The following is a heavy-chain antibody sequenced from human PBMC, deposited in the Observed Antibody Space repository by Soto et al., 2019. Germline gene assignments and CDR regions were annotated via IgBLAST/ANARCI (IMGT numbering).Heavy chain of an antibody. V-gene: IGHV4-34*01. CDR1: GGSFSGYY. CDR2: INHSGST. CDR3: VRGGSKFAATGRRGRDV. D-gene: IGHD6-25*01. J-gene: IGHJ6*02. Sequence: SETLSLTCAVYGGSFSGYYWSWIRQPPGKGLEWIGEINHSGSTTYNPSLKILVTISVDTSKNQFSLKLSSVTAADTAVYYCVRGGSKFAATGRRGRDVWGQGTTVTVSS.